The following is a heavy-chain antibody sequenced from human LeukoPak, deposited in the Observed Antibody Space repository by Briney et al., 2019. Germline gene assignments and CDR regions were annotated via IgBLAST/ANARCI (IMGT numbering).Heavy chain of an antibody. V-gene: IGHV3-7*01. Sequence: GGSLRLSCAASGFTFSTYSMNWVRQAPGKGLERVANIKQDGSEKFFVDSVRGRFSISRDNAKNSLYLQMNSLRADDTAVYYCAGGSLWSPNWFDPWGQGTLVTVSS. J-gene: IGHJ5*02. CDR1: GFTFSTYS. CDR2: IKQDGSEK. CDR3: AGGSLWSPNWFDP. D-gene: IGHD3-10*01.